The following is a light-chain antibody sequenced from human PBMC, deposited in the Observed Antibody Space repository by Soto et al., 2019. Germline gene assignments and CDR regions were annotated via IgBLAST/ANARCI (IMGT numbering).Light chain of an antibody. CDR3: QQYETSPWA. J-gene: IGKJ1*01. CDR1: QNVSSSY. V-gene: IGKV3-20*01. CDR2: GAS. Sequence: EIVLTQSPGTLSVSPGERATLSCRASQNVSSSYLAWYQQKPGQATRLLMYGASSRATGIPARFSGSGSGTDFTLTISRLEAEDFVVYYCQQYETSPWAFGPGTKVEIK.